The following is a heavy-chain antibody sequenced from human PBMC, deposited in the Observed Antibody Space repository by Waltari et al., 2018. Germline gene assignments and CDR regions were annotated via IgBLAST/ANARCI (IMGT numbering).Heavy chain of an antibody. CDR1: GYTFPRYD. Sequence: QVQLVQSGAEVKKPGASVKVSCKASGYTFPRYDINWVRQATGQGLEWMGWVNPNSGNTGYAQKFQGRVTMTRNTSISTAYMELSSLRSEDTAVYYCARVEVGRYYYYGMDVWGQGTTVTVSS. CDR3: ARVEVGRYYYYGMDV. V-gene: IGHV1-8*01. CDR2: VNPNSGNT. J-gene: IGHJ6*02.